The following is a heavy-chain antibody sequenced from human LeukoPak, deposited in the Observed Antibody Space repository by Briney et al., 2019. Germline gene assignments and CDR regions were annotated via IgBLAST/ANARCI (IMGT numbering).Heavy chain of an antibody. J-gene: IGHJ3*02. Sequence: GGSLRLSCAASGFTFSSYGLHWVRQAPGKGLEWVAVIWYDGSNRYYADSVKGRSTTSRDNSKNTLYLQMNSLRAEDTAVYYCAPYCSGGSCYSGADGFDIWGQGTMVTVSS. CDR1: GFTFSSYG. CDR2: IWYDGSNR. V-gene: IGHV3-33*01. D-gene: IGHD2-15*01. CDR3: APYCSGGSCYSGADGFDI.